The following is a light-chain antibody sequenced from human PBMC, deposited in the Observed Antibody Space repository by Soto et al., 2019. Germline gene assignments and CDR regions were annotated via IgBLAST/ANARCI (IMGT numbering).Light chain of an antibody. CDR1: QGISSW. V-gene: IGKV1D-16*01. Sequence: DLQMTQSPSSLSASVGDRVSITCRASQGISSWVAWYQQRPGKGPKSLIFAASSLQSGVPSRFSASGSGTDFTLTINNLQPEDSATYYCQQYLTYPLSFGGGTKVEIK. CDR2: AAS. CDR3: QQYLTYPLS. J-gene: IGKJ4*01.